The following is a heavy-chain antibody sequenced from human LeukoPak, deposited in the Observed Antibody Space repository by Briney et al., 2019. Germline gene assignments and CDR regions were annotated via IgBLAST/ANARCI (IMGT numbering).Heavy chain of an antibody. Sequence: SETLSLTCAVYGGSFSGYYWSWIRQPPGEGLEWIGEINHSGSTNYNPSLKSRVTISVDTSKNQFSLKLSSVTAADTAVHYCARVKSHYYDSSGYLGLDYWGQGTLVTVSS. D-gene: IGHD3-22*01. CDR1: GGSFSGYY. CDR3: ARVKSHYYDSSGYLGLDY. CDR2: INHSGST. V-gene: IGHV4-34*01. J-gene: IGHJ4*02.